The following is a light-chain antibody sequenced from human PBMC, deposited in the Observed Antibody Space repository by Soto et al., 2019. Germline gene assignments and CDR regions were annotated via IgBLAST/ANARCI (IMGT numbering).Light chain of an antibody. CDR1: SSDVGGYNY. CDR3: SSYTSSSTNYV. V-gene: IGLV2-14*01. J-gene: IGLJ1*01. Sequence: QSALTQPASVSGSPGQSITISCTGTSSDVGGYNYVSWYQQHPGKAPKLMIYDVSNRPSGVSNRFSGSKSGNTASLTISGLQAEDDDDYYCSSYTSSSTNYVVGTGTKVTVL. CDR2: DVS.